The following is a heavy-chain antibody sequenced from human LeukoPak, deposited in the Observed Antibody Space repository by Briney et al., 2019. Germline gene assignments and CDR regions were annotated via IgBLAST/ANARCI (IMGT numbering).Heavy chain of an antibody. Sequence: GGSLRLSCAASGFTFSSYWMSWVRQAPGKGLEWVANIKQDGSEKYFVDSVKGRFTISRDNAKNSLYLQMNSLRAEDTAVYYCAREGAHGDYGCLDPWGQGTLVTVSS. D-gene: IGHD4-17*01. V-gene: IGHV3-7*03. CDR1: GFTFSSYW. J-gene: IGHJ5*02. CDR3: AREGAHGDYGCLDP. CDR2: IKQDGSEK.